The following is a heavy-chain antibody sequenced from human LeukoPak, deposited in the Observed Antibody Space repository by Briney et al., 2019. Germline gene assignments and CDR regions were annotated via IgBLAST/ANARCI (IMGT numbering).Heavy chain of an antibody. Sequence: GGSLRLSCAASGFTFSSYDMHWVRQAPGKGLEWVAFIRYDGSNKYYADSVKGRFTISRDNSKNTLYLQMNSLRAEDTAVYYCAKDPYSSSWYNWFDPWGQGTLVTVSS. D-gene: IGHD6-13*01. V-gene: IGHV3-30*02. CDR1: GFTFSSYD. CDR2: IRYDGSNK. CDR3: AKDPYSSSWYNWFDP. J-gene: IGHJ5*02.